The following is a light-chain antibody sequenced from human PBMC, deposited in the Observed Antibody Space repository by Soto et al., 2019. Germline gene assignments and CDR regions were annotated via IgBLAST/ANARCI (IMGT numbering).Light chain of an antibody. CDR2: DAS. CDR1: HSVSNY. V-gene: IGKV3-11*01. Sequence: EIVLTQSPATLSLSPGERATRSCRASHSVSNYLAWYQQKPGQAPRLLIYDASNRATGIPARFSGSGSGADFTLTISSPEPEDFAIYYCQQRTNWPLTFGGGTKVEIK. CDR3: QQRTNWPLT. J-gene: IGKJ4*01.